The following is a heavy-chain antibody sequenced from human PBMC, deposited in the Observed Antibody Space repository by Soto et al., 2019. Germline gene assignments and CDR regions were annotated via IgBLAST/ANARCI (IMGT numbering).Heavy chain of an antibody. D-gene: IGHD2-15*01. CDR2: IRTISSAI. CDR1: GFTFSDYP. V-gene: IGHV3-48*02. J-gene: IGHJ4*02. CDR3: ARETPSFDS. Sequence: QLVESGGGLVQPGGSLRLSFAASGFTFSDYPLNWVRQAPGKGREWVSSIRTISSAIYFADSVRGRFTISRDNARNSLYLQMTSLRDEDTAVYYCARETPSFDSWGQGTLVTVSS.